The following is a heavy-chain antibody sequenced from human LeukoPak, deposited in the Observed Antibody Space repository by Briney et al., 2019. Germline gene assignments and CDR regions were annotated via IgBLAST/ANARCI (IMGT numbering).Heavy chain of an antibody. CDR3: VRERYSSGWSYWFDS. D-gene: IGHD6-19*01. CDR2: IKQDGSEE. V-gene: IGHV3-7*03. J-gene: IGHJ5*01. CDR1: GFTFSSHW. Sequence: GGSLRLSCAASGFTFSSHWMTRVRQAPGKGLEWVANIKQDGSEEYYLDSVKGRFVISRDNAKNAVFLLMNSLRAEDTAVYYCVRERYSSGWSYWFDSWGQGTLVTVSS.